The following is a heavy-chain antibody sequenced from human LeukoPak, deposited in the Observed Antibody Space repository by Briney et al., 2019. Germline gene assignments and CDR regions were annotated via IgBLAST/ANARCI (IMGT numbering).Heavy chain of an antibody. Sequence: GGSLRLSCAASGFTFSTHAMHWVRQAPGKGLEWVAVVSHDGNTKYYTDSVRGRFTISRDNSKNTLYLQMNGLRTDDTAVYYCARAIVGTENFDYWGQGTLVTVSS. J-gene: IGHJ4*02. CDR1: GFTFSTHA. V-gene: IGHV3-30*10. D-gene: IGHD5-12*01. CDR3: ARAIVGTENFDY. CDR2: VSHDGNTK.